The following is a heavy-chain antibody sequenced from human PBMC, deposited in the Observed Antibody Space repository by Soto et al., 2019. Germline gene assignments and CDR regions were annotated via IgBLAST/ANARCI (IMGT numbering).Heavy chain of an antibody. CDR2: IHSSGSTI. D-gene: IGHD1-1*01. CDR3: ARAVNWNQFDP. CDR1: GFTFRDYY. J-gene: IGHJ5*02. Sequence: QVQLVESGGGLVKPGGSLRLSCAASGFTFRDYYMSWLRQFPGKGLEWLSYIHSSGSTIYYADSVKGRLTVSRDNAKNSLYLQMNSLRAEDTAVYYCARAVNWNQFDPWGQGTLVTVSS. V-gene: IGHV3-11*01.